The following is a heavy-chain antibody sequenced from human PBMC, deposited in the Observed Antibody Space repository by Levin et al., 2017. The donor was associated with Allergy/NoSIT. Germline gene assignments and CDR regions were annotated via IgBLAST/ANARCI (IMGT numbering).Heavy chain of an antibody. CDR2: IYYSGST. V-gene: IGHV4-59*01. CDR3: ARDTAVAGKGGFDY. CDR1: GGSISSYY. Sequence: PSETLSLTCTVSGGSISSYYWSWIRQPPGKGLEWIGYIYYSGSTNYNPSLKSRVTISVDTSKNQFSLKLSSVTAADTAVYYCARDTAVAGKGGFDYWGQGTLVTVSS. J-gene: IGHJ4*02. D-gene: IGHD6-19*01.